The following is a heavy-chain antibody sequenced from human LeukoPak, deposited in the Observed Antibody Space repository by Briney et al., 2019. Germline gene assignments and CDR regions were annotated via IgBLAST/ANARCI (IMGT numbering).Heavy chain of an antibody. CDR2: IIPIFGTA. CDR1: GGTFSSYA. V-gene: IGHV1-69*13. CDR3: AGVDCSSTSCYSDRVFDYYGSGSYYYYYGMDV. D-gene: IGHD2-2*01. J-gene: IGHJ6*02. Sequence: SVTVSCKASGGTFSSYAISWVRQAPGQGLEWMGGIIPIFGTANYAQKFQGRVTITADESTSTAYMELSSLRSEDTAVYYCAGVDCSSTSCYSDRVFDYYGSGSYYYYYGMDVWGQGTTVTVSS.